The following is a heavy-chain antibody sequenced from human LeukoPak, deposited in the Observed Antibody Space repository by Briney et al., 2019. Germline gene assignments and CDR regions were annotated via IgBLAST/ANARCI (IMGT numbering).Heavy chain of an antibody. CDR1: GFTFSSYA. Sequence: PGGSLRLSCAASGFTFSSYAMSWVRQAQGKGLEWVSAISGSGGSTYYADSVKGRFTISRDNSKNTLYLQMNSLRAEDTAVYYCAKDPIITMIVAGYFDYWGQGTLVTVSS. J-gene: IGHJ4*02. V-gene: IGHV3-23*01. D-gene: IGHD3-22*01. CDR3: AKDPIITMIVAGYFDY. CDR2: ISGSGGST.